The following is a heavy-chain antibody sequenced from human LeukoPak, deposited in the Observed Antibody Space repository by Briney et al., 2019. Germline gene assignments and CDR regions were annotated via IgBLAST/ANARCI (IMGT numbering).Heavy chain of an antibody. V-gene: IGHV3-66*04. Sequence: GGSLRLSCAASGFTVSSTYMSWVRQAPGKGLEWVSVIYSGGSTYYADSVGGRFTISRDNSKNTLYLQMNSLRAEDTAVYYCACQSRDSYDSSGYSPDDYWGQGTLVTVSS. CDR2: IYSGGST. CDR3: ACQSRDSYDSSGYSPDDY. D-gene: IGHD3-22*01. J-gene: IGHJ4*02. CDR1: GFTVSSTY.